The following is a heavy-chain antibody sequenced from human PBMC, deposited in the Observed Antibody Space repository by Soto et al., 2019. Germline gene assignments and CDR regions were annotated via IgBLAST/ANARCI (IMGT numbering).Heavy chain of an antibody. J-gene: IGHJ5*02. D-gene: IGHD1-7*01. V-gene: IGHV4-34*01. CDR1: GGSFSGFY. CDR2: INHSGTT. CDR3: ARDHTPRYNWNYFSWFDP. Sequence: SETLSPTCAVYGGSFSGFYWSWIRQPPGNGLEWIGEINHSGTTNSNPSLKSRVTISVDTSKNQFSLKLSSMTAADTAVYYCARDHTPRYNWNYFSWFDPWGQGTLVTVSS.